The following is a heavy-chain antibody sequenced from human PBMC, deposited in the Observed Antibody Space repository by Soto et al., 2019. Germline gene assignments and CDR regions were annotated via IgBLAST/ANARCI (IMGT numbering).Heavy chain of an antibody. CDR3: ARIRRTFDLYGLDV. CDR2: MNPNSGNT. V-gene: IGHV1-8*01. Sequence: ASVKVSCKASGYTFTSYDINWVRQATGQGLEWMGWMNPNSGNTGYAQKFQGRVTMTRNTSISTAYMELNGLRVEDTAVYYCARIRRTFDLYGLDVWGQGTTVTVSS. CDR1: GYTFTSYD. J-gene: IGHJ6*02.